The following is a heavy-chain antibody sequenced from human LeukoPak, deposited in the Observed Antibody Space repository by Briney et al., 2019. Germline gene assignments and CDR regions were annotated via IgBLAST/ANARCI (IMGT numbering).Heavy chain of an antibody. CDR2: ITSKTDGGTT. CDR3: TTHNLGSTTRCYRY. J-gene: IGHJ4*02. CDR1: GFTFNNAW. D-gene: IGHD2-2*01. Sequence: GGSLRLSCATSGFTFNNAWMNWVRQAPGKWLEWVGRITSKTDGGTTDYAAPVNGIFTISRDDSKNTLYLQMNSLKTEDTAVYYCTTHNLGSTTRCYRYWRQGTLVTVSS. V-gene: IGHV3-15*01.